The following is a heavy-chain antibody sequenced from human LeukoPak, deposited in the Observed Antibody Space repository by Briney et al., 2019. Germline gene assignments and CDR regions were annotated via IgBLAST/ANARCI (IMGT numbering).Heavy chain of an antibody. D-gene: IGHD1-26*01. V-gene: IGHV4-59*06. CDR1: GGSISSYY. Sequence: SETLSLTCTVSGGSISSYYWSWIRQHPGKGLEWIGYIYYSGSTYYNPSLKSRVTISVDTSKNQFSLKLSSVTAADTAVYYCARGAVGATTGWDYWGQGTLVTVSS. J-gene: IGHJ4*02. CDR2: IYYSGST. CDR3: ARGAVGATTGWDY.